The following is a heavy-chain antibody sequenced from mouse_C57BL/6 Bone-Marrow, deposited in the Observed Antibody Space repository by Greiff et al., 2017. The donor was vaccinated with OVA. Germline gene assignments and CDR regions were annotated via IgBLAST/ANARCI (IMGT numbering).Heavy chain of an antibody. CDR2: IDPEDGET. V-gene: IGHV14-2*01. Sequence: VQLQQSGAALVKPGASVKLSCTASGFNIKDYYMHWVKQRTEQGLEWLGRIDPEDGETKSAQKFQGKATLTADTSSNTAYLQRSRLTSGDTAVYYCAMRDYWGQGTSVPVSS. J-gene: IGHJ4*01. CDR3: AMRDY. CDR1: GFNIKDYY.